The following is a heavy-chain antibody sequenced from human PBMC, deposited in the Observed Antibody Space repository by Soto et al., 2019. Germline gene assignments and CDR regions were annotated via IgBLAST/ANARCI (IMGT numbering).Heavy chain of an antibody. CDR2: VYYSGTT. CDR3: AGACSTWRYFFDV. J-gene: IGHJ4*02. V-gene: IGHV4-59*02. CDR1: GVSVSSYY. D-gene: IGHD6-13*01. Sequence: QVQLQESGPGLVKPSETLSLTCTVSGVSVSSYYWTWIRQPPGKGLEWVGYVYYSGTTYYNPSPQSRVTITGDTSKNQFSLKVKSVTAADTAIYYCAGACSTWRYFFDVWGQVSLVTVAA.